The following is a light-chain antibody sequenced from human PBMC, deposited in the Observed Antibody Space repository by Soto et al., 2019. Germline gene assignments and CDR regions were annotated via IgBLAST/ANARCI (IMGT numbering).Light chain of an antibody. CDR1: SSDVGGYNY. J-gene: IGLJ2*01. CDR2: EVS. V-gene: IGLV2-8*01. CDR3: ISYAGSNNLV. Sequence: QSVLTQPPSASGSPGQSVTISCTGTSSDVGGYNYVSWYQQHPGKVPKLMIYEVSKRPSGVPDRFSGSKSGNTASLTVSGLQAEDEAEYYCISYAGSNNLVFGGGTKLTVL.